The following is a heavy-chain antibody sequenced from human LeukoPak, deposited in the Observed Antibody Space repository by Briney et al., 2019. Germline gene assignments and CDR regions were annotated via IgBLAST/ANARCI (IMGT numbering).Heavy chain of an antibody. CDR2: IKQDGSEK. V-gene: IGHV3-7*05. Sequence: GGSLRLSCAASGFTFSSYWMSWVRQAPGKGLEWVANIKQDGSEKYYVDSVKGRFTISRDNAKNSLYLQMNSLRAEDTAVYYCAREESGYYKAFDIWGQGTMVTVSS. D-gene: IGHD3-3*01. CDR3: AREESGYYKAFDI. J-gene: IGHJ3*02. CDR1: GFTFSSYW.